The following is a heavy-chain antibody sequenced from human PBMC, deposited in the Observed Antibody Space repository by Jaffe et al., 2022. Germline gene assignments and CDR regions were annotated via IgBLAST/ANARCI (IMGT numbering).Heavy chain of an antibody. CDR1: GYTFTSYA. Sequence: QVQLVQSGSELKKPGASVKVSCKASGYTFTSYAMNWVRQAPGQGLEWMGWINTNTGNPTYAQGFTGRFVFSLDTSVSTAYLQISSLKAEDTAVYYCARGARYYYGSGSYYESDNWFDPWGQGTLVTVSS. V-gene: IGHV7-4-1*02. CDR3: ARGARYYYGSGSYYESDNWFDP. CDR2: INTNTGNP. J-gene: IGHJ5*02. D-gene: IGHD3-10*01.